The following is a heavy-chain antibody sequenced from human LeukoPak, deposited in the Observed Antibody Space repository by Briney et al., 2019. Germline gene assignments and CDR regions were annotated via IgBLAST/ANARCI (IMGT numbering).Heavy chain of an antibody. CDR1: GGSISSYY. CDR3: ARGRGDSKGTSFDF. CDR2: IYHTGSA. J-gene: IGHJ4*02. Sequence: SSETLSLTCTVSGGSISSYYWSWIRQSPGKGLEWVGYIYHTGSATYKPSLKSRVTLSLDTSKNQFSLRLNSVTAADTAVYYCARGRGDSKGTSFDFWGQGTLVTVSS. D-gene: IGHD3-22*01. V-gene: IGHV4-59*01.